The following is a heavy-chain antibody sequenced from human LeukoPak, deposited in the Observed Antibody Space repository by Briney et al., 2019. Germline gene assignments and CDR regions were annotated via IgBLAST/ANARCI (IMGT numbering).Heavy chain of an antibody. Sequence: SGGSLRLSCAASGFTLSSYAMSWVRQGPGKGLEWVSAISVSGNTYHADSVKGRFTISRDSSKNTLYLQMNSLRAEDAAVYYCARIFVYCSGDSCYWGWFDPWGQGTLVTVSS. CDR3: ARIFVYCSGDSCYWGWFDP. CDR2: ISVSGNT. D-gene: IGHD2-15*01. J-gene: IGHJ5*02. CDR1: GFTLSSYA. V-gene: IGHV3-23*01.